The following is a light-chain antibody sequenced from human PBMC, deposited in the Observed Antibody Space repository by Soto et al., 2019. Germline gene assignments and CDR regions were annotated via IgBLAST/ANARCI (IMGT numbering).Light chain of an antibody. Sequence: QSVLTQPPSVSGAPGQIVTISCTGSSSNIGTGYEVQWYQQLPGTVPRLLIFGNRNRTSGVPDRFSGSKSGASAFLAITGLQADDEADYYCQSYDTRLYYVFGSGTKVTVL. J-gene: IGLJ1*01. V-gene: IGLV1-40*01. CDR3: QSYDTRLYYV. CDR2: GNR. CDR1: SSNIGTGYE.